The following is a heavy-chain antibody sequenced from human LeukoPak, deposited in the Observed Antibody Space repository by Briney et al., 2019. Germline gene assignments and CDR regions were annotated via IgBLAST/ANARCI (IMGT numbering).Heavy chain of an antibody. V-gene: IGHV3-15*01. J-gene: IGHJ4*02. CDR2: IKSKTDGGTT. D-gene: IGHD3-22*01. CDR1: GFTFSNAW. Sequence: GGSLRLSCAASGFTFSNAWMSWVRQAPGKGLEWVGRIKSKTDGGTTDYAAPVKGRFTISRDDSKNTLYLQMNSLKTEDTAVYYCTTGYDSSGYPFDYWGQGTLVTVSS. CDR3: TTGYDSSGYPFDY.